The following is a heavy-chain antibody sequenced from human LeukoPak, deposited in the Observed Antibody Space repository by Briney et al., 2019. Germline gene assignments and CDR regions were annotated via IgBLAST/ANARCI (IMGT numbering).Heavy chain of an antibody. V-gene: IGHV3-48*01. D-gene: IGHD6-13*01. Sequence: GGSLRLSCAASGFTLRNYAMSWVRQAPGKGLEWVSYISGTSGTIYYADSVKGRFTISRDNAQNSLYLQMNSLRAEDTAVYYCARESASSNNKVHTDYWGQGTLVTVSS. CDR1: GFTLRNYA. J-gene: IGHJ4*02. CDR3: ARESASSNNKVHTDY. CDR2: ISGTSGTI.